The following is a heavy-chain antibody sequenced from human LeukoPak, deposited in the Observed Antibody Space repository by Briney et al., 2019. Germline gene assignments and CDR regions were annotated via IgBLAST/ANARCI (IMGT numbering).Heavy chain of an antibody. J-gene: IGHJ4*02. CDR3: ARHEDRNWYFDH. D-gene: IGHD1-1*01. CDR2: IYYSGST. V-gene: IGHV4-39*01. CDR1: GGSISSSSYY. Sequence: SETLSLTCTVSGGSISSSSYYWGWIRQPPGKGLEWIGSIYYSGSTYYNPSLKSRVTISIDTSKNQFSLKLSSVTAPDTAVYYCARHEDRNWYFDHWGQGTLVTVSS.